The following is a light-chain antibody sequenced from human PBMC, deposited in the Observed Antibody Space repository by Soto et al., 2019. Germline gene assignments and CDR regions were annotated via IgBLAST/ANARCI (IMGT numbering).Light chain of an antibody. CDR1: QSVSSGY. V-gene: IGKV3D-20*02. CDR3: QQRSDWPLT. J-gene: IGKJ4*01. Sequence: EIVLTQSPGTLSLSPGERGTLSCRASQSVSSGYLAWYQQKPGQAPRLLIYDASNRATGIPARFSGSGSGTDFTLTISSLEPEDFAVYYCQQRSDWPLTFGGGTKVDIK. CDR2: DAS.